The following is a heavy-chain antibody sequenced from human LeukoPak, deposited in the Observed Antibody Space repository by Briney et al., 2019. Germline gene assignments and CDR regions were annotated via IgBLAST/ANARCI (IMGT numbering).Heavy chain of an antibody. V-gene: IGHV4-59*01. CDR1: GGSISSYY. CDR3: ARVPCSSTSCYQD. D-gene: IGHD2-2*01. CDR2: IYYSGSN. J-gene: IGHJ4*02. Sequence: SETLSLTCTVSGGSISSYYWSWIRQPPGKGLEWIGYIYYSGSNNYNPSLKSRVTISVDTSKNQFSLKLSSVTAADTAVYYCARVPCSSTSCYQDWGQGTLVTVSS.